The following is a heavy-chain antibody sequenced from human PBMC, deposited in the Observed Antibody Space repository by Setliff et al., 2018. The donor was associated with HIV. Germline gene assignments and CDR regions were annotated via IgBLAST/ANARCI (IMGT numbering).Heavy chain of an antibody. V-gene: IGHV3-30*04. CDR3: ARDPIEGYPDYFDY. CDR1: ESTFYA. CDR2: ISYDGTSK. J-gene: IGHJ4*02. D-gene: IGHD1-26*01. Sequence: PGGSLRLSCEASESTFYAMHWVRQAPGKGLEWLAVISYDGTSKYYADSVKGRFTISRDNSKSTQYLQMNSLRTEDTAVYYCARDPIEGYPDYFDYWGQGTLVTVSS.